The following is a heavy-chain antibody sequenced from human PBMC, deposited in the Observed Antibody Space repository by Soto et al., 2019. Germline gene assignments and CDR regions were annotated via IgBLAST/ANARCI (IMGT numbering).Heavy chain of an antibody. V-gene: IGHV3-23*01. CDR1: GFTFSSYA. CDR2: ISGSGGST. J-gene: IGHJ3*02. Sequence: PGGSLRLSCAASGFTFSSYAMSWVRQAPGKGLEWVSAISGSGGSTYYADSVKGRFTISRDNSKNTLYLQMNSLRAEDTAVYYWAKDSRVLGIVVVDDDAFDIWGQGTVVTVSS. D-gene: IGHD2-15*01. CDR3: AKDSRVLGIVVVDDDAFDI.